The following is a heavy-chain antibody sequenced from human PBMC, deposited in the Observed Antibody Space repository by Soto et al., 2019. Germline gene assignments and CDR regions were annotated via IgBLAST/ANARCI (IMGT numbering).Heavy chain of an antibody. V-gene: IGHV3-23*01. CDR2: ISGSGGST. J-gene: IGHJ4*02. D-gene: IGHD3-9*01. CDR3: AKDLNYDILTGYFSVPDY. Sequence: GGSLRLSCAASGFTFSSYAMSWVRQAPGKGLEWVSAISGSGGSTYYADSVKGRFTISRDNSKNTLYLQMNSLRAEDTAVYYCAKDLNYDILTGYFSVPDYWGQGTLVTVSS. CDR1: GFTFSSYA.